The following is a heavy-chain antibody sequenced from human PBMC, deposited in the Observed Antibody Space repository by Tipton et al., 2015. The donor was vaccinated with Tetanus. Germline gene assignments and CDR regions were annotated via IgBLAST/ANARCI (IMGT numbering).Heavy chain of an antibody. CDR2: ISSSSATI. CDR1: GFTLSDYY. V-gene: IGHV3-11*01. J-gene: IGHJ4*02. CDR3: ARALIEAVGDYGDY. D-gene: IGHD6-25*01. Sequence: SLRLSCAASGFTLSDYYMSWIRQATGKGLEWLSYISSSSATINYADSVKGPFTLSRDTSKNSLYLLMDSLRDDDTAVYYCARALIEAVGDYGDYLGQESLLSVSS.